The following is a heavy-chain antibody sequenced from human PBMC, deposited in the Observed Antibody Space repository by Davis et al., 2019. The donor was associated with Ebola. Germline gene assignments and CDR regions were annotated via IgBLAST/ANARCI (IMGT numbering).Heavy chain of an antibody. J-gene: IGHJ4*02. Sequence: AASVTVSCKASGYTFTGYYMHWVRQAPGQGLEWMGRINHNSGGTNYAQKFQGRVTMTRDTSISTAYMELSRLRSDDTAVYYCARDQSSSSWYGFDYWGQGTLVTVSS. CDR2: INHNSGGT. CDR3: ARDQSSSSWYGFDY. D-gene: IGHD6-13*01. V-gene: IGHV1-2*06. CDR1: GYTFTGYY.